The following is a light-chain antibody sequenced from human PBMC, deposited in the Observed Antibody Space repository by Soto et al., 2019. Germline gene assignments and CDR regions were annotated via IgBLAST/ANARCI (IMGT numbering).Light chain of an antibody. CDR2: GAS. CDR3: LQFDISPLYT. CDR1: ETVAGSY. Sequence: EIVLTQSPGTLSLSPGERATLSCRASETVAGSYLAWYQQKPGQAPRLLIHGASTRATGIADRFSGSGSGTDFSLTISRLEPEDFAVYYCLQFDISPLYTFGQGTKVDIK. V-gene: IGKV3-20*01. J-gene: IGKJ2*01.